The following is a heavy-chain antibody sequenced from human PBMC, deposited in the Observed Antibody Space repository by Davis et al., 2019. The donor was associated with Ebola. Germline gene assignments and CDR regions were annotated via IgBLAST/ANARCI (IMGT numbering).Heavy chain of an antibody. CDR3: AKPPSSSSPYGMDV. CDR2: INPSGGST. CDR1: GGTFSSYG. D-gene: IGHD6-6*01. V-gene: IGHV1-46*01. J-gene: IGHJ6*02. Sequence: AASVKVSCRASGGTFSSYGISWVRQAPGQGLEWMGIINPSGGSTSYAQKFQGRITMTRDTSTSTVYMELSSLRSEDTAVYYCAKPPSSSSPYGMDVWGQGTTVTVSS.